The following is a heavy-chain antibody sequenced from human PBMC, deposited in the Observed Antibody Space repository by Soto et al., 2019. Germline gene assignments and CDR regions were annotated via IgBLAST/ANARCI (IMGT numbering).Heavy chain of an antibody. D-gene: IGHD4-17*01. CDR2: IYYTGST. CDR3: ARADYGDRGLAFDS. CDR1: GASTGSGGSY. J-gene: IGHJ4*02. V-gene: IGHV4-31*03. Sequence: QVQLQESGPGLVKTSQTLSLTCTVSGASTGSGGSYWSWIRQHPGKGLEWIGYIYYTGSTYYSPSLKSRASISVDTSNNQFSLTLDSATAADTAVYYCARADYGDRGLAFDSWGQGTLVTVSS.